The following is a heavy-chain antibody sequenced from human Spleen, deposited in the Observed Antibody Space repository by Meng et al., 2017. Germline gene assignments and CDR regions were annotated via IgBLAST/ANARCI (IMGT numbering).Heavy chain of an antibody. CDR1: GYTFTSYG. V-gene: IGHV1-18*01. CDR2: ISAYNGNT. CDR3: ARGDCSSTSCPYDAFDI. J-gene: IGHJ3*02. Sequence: ASVKVSCKASGYTFTSYGISWVRQAPGQGLEWMGWISAYNGNTNYAQKLQGRVTMTTDTSTSTAYMELRSLRSDDTAVYYCARGDCSSTSCPYDAFDIWGQGTMVTVSS. D-gene: IGHD2-2*01.